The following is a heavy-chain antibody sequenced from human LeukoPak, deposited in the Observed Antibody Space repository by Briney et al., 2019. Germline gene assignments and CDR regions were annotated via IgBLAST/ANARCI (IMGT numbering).Heavy chain of an antibody. Sequence: PSETLSLTCTVSGGSISSYYWSWIRQPPGKGLEWIGYIYTSGSTNYNPSLKSRVTISVDTSKNQFSLKLSSVTAADTAVYYCASQPYYYDSSGYSVYGYFQHWGQGTLVTVSS. CDR1: GGSISSYY. D-gene: IGHD3-22*01. CDR2: IYTSGST. V-gene: IGHV4-4*09. CDR3: ASQPYYYDSSGYSVYGYFQH. J-gene: IGHJ1*01.